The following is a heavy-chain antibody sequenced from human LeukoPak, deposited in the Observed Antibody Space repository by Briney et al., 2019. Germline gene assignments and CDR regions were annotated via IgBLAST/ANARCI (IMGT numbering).Heavy chain of an antibody. J-gene: IGHJ5*02. CDR3: ARDHYDFWSGYYRENWFDP. Sequence: PSQTLSLTCSVPGGSISSGSYYSSWIRQPAGKGLEWIGRIYPSGSTNYNPSLKSRVTISVDTSKNQFSLKLSSVTAADTAVYYCARDHYDFWSGYYRENWFDPWGQGTLVTVSS. D-gene: IGHD3-3*01. CDR2: IYPSGST. CDR1: GGSISSGSYY. V-gene: IGHV4-61*02.